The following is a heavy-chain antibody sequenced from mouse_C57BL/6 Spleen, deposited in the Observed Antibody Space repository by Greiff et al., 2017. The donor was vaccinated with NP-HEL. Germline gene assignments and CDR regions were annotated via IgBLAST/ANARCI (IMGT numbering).Heavy chain of an antibody. CDR3: ARIYYGNYVYFDY. V-gene: IGHV1-42*01. CDR1: GYSFTGYY. Sequence: EVQLQQSGPELVKPGASVKISCKASGYSFTGYYMNWVKQSPEKSLEWIGEINPSTGGTTYNQKFKAKATLTVDKSSSTAYMQLKSLTSEDSAVYYCARIYYGNYVYFDYWGQGTTLTVSS. CDR2: INPSTGGT. J-gene: IGHJ2*01. D-gene: IGHD2-1*01.